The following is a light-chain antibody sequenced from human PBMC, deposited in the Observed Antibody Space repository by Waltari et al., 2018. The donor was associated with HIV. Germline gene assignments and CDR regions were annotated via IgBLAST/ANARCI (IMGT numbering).Light chain of an antibody. J-gene: IGLJ2*01. Sequence: QTVFPLLASVSDALWRQVAIACAASDAKLGNPPVHRSQQVPWKTPRLLIYYNDLLSSGVSARFSGSKSGTSASLAISVLQSEDEADYYCATWDDILNGPVFGGGTKLTVL. V-gene: IGLV1-36*01. CDR1: DAKLGNPP. CDR2: YND. CDR3: ATWDDILNGPV.